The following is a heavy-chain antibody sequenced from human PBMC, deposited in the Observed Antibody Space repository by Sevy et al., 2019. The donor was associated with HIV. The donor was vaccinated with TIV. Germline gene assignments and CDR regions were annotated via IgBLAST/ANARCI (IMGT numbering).Heavy chain of an antibody. V-gene: IGHV4-4*07. CDR1: GGSITSYS. Sequence: SETLSLTCTVSGGSITSYSWSWIRQTAGKGLEWLGRIYSNGNGNYNPALKSRVTMSVDTSKNQFSLKLTSVNAADTAVYFCAREGGASSAWFENWFGPWGQGTLVTVSS. J-gene: IGHJ5*02. D-gene: IGHD6-19*01. CDR2: IYSNGNG. CDR3: AREGGASSAWFENWFGP.